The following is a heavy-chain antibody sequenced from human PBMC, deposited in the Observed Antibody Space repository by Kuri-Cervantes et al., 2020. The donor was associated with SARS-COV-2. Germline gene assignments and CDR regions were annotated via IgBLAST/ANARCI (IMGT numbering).Heavy chain of an antibody. Sequence: GGSLRLSCAAFGFTFSDYSMNWVRQAPGKGLEWVAVIWYDGSNKYYADSVKGRFTISRDNSKNTLYLQMNSLRAEDTAVYYCVRDGDHWNFDYWGQGTLVTVSS. V-gene: IGHV3-33*08. D-gene: IGHD1-1*01. CDR3: VRDGDHWNFDY. CDR1: GFTFSDYS. J-gene: IGHJ4*02. CDR2: IWYDGSNK.